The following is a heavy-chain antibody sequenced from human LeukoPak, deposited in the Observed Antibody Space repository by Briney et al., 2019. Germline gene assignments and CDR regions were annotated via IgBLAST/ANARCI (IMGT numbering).Heavy chain of an antibody. D-gene: IGHD3-10*01. Sequence: GGSLRLSCAASGFIFSTYEINWVRQAPGKGLEWVSYISSSGRTIYYADSVKGRFTISRDNAKNSLVLQMNSLRAEDTAVYYCARDRYINGRFGEIGHWGQGTLVIVSS. J-gene: IGHJ1*01. CDR1: GFIFSTYE. V-gene: IGHV3-48*03. CDR3: ARDRYINGRFGEIGH. CDR2: ISSSGRTI.